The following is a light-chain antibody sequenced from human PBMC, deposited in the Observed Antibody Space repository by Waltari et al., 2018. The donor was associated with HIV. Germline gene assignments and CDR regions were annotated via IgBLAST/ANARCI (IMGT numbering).Light chain of an antibody. CDR3: SSYTTTNTLII. Sequence: QSALTQPASVSGSPGQSITISCTGTSSDVGAYIYVSWYQQHPGKAPKLMIYDVSNRPSGVSNRFSGSKSGNTASLTISGLQTEDEADYYCSSYTTTNTLIIFGGGTKVTVL. CDR1: SSDVGAYIY. V-gene: IGLV2-14*03. J-gene: IGLJ2*01. CDR2: DVS.